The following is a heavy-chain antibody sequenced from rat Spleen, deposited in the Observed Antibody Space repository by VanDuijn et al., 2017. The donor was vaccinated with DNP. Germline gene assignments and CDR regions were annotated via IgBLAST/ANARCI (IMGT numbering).Heavy chain of an antibody. CDR2: ISTGGGNT. D-gene: IGHD1-9*01. Sequence: EVQLVESGGGLVQPGRSMKLSCAASGFTFSHYYMAWVRQAPTKGLEWVASISTGGGNTYYRDSVEGRFTISRDNAKSTLYLQMDSLRSEETATYYCASHTYYGYNFFVYWGQGVMVTVSS. V-gene: IGHV5S11*01. CDR1: GFTFSHYY. J-gene: IGHJ2*01. CDR3: ASHTYYGYNFFVY.